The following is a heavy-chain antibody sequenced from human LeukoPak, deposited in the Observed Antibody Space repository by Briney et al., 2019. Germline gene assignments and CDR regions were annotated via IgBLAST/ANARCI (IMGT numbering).Heavy chain of an antibody. Sequence: SETLSLTCAVSGGSISSSSHYWGWIRQPPGKGLEWIGSIYYIGSTYYNPSLKSRVTISVDTSKNQFSLQLNSVTPEDTAVYYCARAYNSGRRVGAFDIWGQGTMVTVSS. CDR1: GGSISSSSHY. CDR2: IYYIGST. D-gene: IGHD1-26*01. J-gene: IGHJ3*02. V-gene: IGHV4-39*07. CDR3: ARAYNSGRRVGAFDI.